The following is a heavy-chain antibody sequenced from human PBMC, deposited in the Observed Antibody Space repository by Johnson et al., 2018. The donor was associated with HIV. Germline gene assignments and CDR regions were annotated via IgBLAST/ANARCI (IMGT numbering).Heavy chain of an antibody. J-gene: IGHJ3*02. V-gene: IGHV3-20*04. CDR3: AKDKLGSSSFAFDI. Sequence: VQLVESGGSVVWPGGSLRLSCAASGFTFNDYGMSWVRHVPGKGLEWVSGLNWNGGSKGYADSVKGRFTISRDNAKNSLYLQMNSLRAEDTALYYCAKDKLGSSSFAFDIWGQGTMVTVSS. D-gene: IGHD6-13*01. CDR1: GFTFNDYG. CDR2: LNWNGGSK.